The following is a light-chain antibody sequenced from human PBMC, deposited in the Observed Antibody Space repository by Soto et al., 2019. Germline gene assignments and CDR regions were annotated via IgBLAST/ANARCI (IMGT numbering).Light chain of an antibody. CDR2: EVT. V-gene: IGLV2-8*01. Sequence: QSALTQPPSASGSPGQSVTISCTGTSSDVGGYNYVSWYQQHPGKAPKLLIYEVTKRPSGVPDRFSGSKSGNTASLTVSGLQADEEAEYYCCSSAGSHYYVFGTGTRVTVL. CDR3: CSSAGSHYYV. CDR1: SSDVGGYNY. J-gene: IGLJ1*01.